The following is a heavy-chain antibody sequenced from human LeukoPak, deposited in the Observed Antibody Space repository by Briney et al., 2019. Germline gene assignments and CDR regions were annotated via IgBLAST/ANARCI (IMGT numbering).Heavy chain of an antibody. V-gene: IGHV3-23*01. CDR2: ISGSGGST. CDR1: GFTFSSYA. J-gene: IGHJ4*02. CDR3: AKDGTESYYDFWSGPTGYYFDY. Sequence: PGGSLRLSCAASGFTFSSYAMSWVRQAPGKGLEWVSAISGSGGSTYYADSVKGRFTISRDNSKNTLYLQMNSLRAEDTAVYYCAKDGTESYYDFWSGPTGYYFDYWGQGTLVTVSS. D-gene: IGHD3-3*01.